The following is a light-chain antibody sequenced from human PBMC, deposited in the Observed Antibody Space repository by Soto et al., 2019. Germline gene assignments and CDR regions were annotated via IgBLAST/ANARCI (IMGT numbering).Light chain of an antibody. V-gene: IGKV1-5*03. CDR3: QQYKSFPRT. Sequence: DIQMTQSPSTLSASVGDRVTITCRASQSISSWLAWYQQKPGKAPKLLIYKASSLESGVPSRFSGSGSGTEFTLTISSLQHDAFATYDCQQYKSFPRTFGQGTKVDIK. CDR1: QSISSW. J-gene: IGKJ1*01. CDR2: KAS.